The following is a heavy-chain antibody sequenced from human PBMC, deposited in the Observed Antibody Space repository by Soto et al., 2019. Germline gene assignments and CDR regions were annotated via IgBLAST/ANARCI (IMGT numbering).Heavy chain of an antibody. V-gene: IGHV1-2*02. CDR1: GYTFTGYY. CDR2: INPNSGGT. D-gene: IGHD2-15*01. J-gene: IGHJ6*02. CDR3: AREVVVVVAAPYYYGMDV. Sequence: ASVKVSCKXSGYTFTGYYMHWVRQAPGQGLEWMGWINPNSGGTNYAQKFQGRVTMTRDTSISTAYMELSRLRSDDTAVYYCAREVVVVVAAPYYYGMDVWGQGTTVTVSS.